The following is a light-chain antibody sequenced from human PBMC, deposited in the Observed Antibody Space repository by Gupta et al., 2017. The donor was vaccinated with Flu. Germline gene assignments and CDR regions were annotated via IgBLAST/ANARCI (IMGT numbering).Light chain of an antibody. CDR2: DAS. Sequence: ERVMTQSPATLSVSPGERVSLSCRASHNIHSNLAWYQQKAGQAPRLLIYDASTRATGVPPRFGGSGSGTDFTLTITSLQSEDFATYFCMQYDHGPPRTFGQGT. CDR3: MQYDHGPPRT. CDR1: HNIHSN. V-gene: IGKV3-15*01. J-gene: IGKJ1*01.